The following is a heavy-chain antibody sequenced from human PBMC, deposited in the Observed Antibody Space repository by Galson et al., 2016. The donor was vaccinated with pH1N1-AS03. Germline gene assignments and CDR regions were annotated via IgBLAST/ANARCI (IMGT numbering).Heavy chain of an antibody. D-gene: IGHD3-3*01. J-gene: IGHJ3*02. CDR2: ISRSGST. Sequence: SETLSLTCTVSGDSISTSDWTWIRQPPGKGLESIGYISRSGSTHYNPSLKSRATISIDASKSQFSLSLSSVTAADTAVYYCARRFSEFLVDDISEAFDIWGPGTLVTVSS. V-gene: IGHV4-4*09. CDR3: ARRFSEFLVDDISEAFDI. CDR1: GDSISTSD.